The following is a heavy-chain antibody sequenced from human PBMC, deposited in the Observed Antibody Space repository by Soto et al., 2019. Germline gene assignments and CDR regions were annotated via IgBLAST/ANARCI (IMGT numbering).Heavy chain of an antibody. CDR2: ISGSGGST. V-gene: IGHV3-23*01. CDR3: AKLVRTVYYYYGMDV. Sequence: GESLKISCAASGFTFSSYAMSWVRQAPGKGLEWVSAISGSGGSTYYADSVKGRFTISRDNSKNTLYLQMNSLRAEDTAVYYCAKLVRTVYYYYGMDVWGQGTTVTVSS. D-gene: IGHD6-6*01. J-gene: IGHJ6*02. CDR1: GFTFSSYA.